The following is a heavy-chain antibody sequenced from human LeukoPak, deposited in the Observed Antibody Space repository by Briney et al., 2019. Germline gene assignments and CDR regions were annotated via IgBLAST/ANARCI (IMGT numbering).Heavy chain of an antibody. D-gene: IGHD6-19*01. CDR3: ARGYSSGWYSSHGY. CDR2: INPNSGGT. Sequence: ASVKVSCKASGYTFTGYYMHWVRQAPGQGLEWMGWINPNSGGTNYAQKFQGWVTMTRDTSISTAYMELSRLRSDDTAVYYCARGYSSGWYSSHGYWGQGTLVTVSS. J-gene: IGHJ4*02. V-gene: IGHV1-2*04. CDR1: GYTFTGYY.